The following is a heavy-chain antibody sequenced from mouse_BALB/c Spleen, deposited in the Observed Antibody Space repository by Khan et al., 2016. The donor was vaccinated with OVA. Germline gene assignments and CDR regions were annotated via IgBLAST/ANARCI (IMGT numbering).Heavy chain of an antibody. CDR1: GFTFSSYS. V-gene: IGHV5-6*01. Sequence: EVQLVESGGDLVKPGGSLKLSCAASGFTFSSYSMSWVRQTPDKRLEWVATISTGGDYIYYPDNVKGRFIISRDDAKNTLYLQISSLKSEDTAMYYCASHLTGSFAYWGQGTLVTVSA. CDR3: ASHLTGSFAY. D-gene: IGHD4-1*01. CDR2: ISTGGDYI. J-gene: IGHJ3*01.